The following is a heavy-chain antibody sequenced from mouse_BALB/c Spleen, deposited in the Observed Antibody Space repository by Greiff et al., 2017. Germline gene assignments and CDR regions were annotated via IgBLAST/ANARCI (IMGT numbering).Heavy chain of an antibody. CDR3: ARSHYYGSSYFDY. V-gene: IGHV5-17*02. CDR1: GFTFSSYA. J-gene: IGHJ2*01. Sequence: EVKVVESGGGLVKPGGSLKLSCAASGFTFSSYAMSWVRQSPEKRLEWVAYISSGSSTIYYADTVKGRFTISRDNPKNTLFLQMTSLRSEDTAMYYCARSHYYGSSYFDYWGQGTTLTVSS. D-gene: IGHD1-1*01. CDR2: ISSGSSTI.